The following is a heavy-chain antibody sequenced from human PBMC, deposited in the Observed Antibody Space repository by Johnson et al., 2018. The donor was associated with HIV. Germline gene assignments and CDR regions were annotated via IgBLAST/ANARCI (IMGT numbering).Heavy chain of an antibody. Sequence: QVQLVESGGGVVRPGGSLRLSCAAAGFTFDDYGMSWVRQAPGKGLEWVAVISYDGSNQYYADSVKGRFNISRDNSKNTVSLQMNSPRVEDTAVYYCARGERGVGNYGADNDAFDIWGQGTMVTVSS. CDR1: GFTFDDYG. CDR3: ARGERGVGNYGADNDAFDI. D-gene: IGHD4/OR15-4a*01. V-gene: IGHV3-30*03. J-gene: IGHJ3*02. CDR2: ISYDGSNQ.